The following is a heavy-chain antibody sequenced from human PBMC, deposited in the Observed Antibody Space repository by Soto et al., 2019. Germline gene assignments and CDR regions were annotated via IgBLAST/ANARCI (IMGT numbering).Heavy chain of an antibody. CDR3: ATGPGGGSVNLGGMDV. CDR2: IYPGDSDT. Sequence: GESLKISCKGSGYIFTSYWIGWVRQMPGKGLEWMGIIYPGDSDTRYSPYFQGQVTISADTSISTAYLQWSSLKTEDTAIYYCATGPGGGSVNLGGMDVWGQGTTVTVSS. V-gene: IGHV5-51*01. D-gene: IGHD2-15*01. J-gene: IGHJ6*02. CDR1: GYIFTSYW.